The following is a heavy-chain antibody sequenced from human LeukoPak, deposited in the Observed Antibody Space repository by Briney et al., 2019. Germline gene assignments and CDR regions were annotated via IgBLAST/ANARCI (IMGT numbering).Heavy chain of an antibody. CDR3: ARLYSSSWFDYYYYGMGV. V-gene: IGHV4-59*01. J-gene: IGHJ6*02. Sequence: SETLSLTCTVSGGSLSSYYWSWIRQPPGKGLEWIGYIYYSGSTNYNPSLKSRVTISVDTSKNQFSLKLSSVTAADTAVYYCARLYSSSWFDYYYYGMGVWGQGTTVTVSS. D-gene: IGHD6-13*01. CDR1: GGSLSSYY. CDR2: IYYSGST.